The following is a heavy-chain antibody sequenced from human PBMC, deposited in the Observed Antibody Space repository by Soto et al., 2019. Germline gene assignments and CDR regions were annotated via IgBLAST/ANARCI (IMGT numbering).Heavy chain of an antibody. J-gene: IGHJ6*02. CDR2: IIPIFGTA. V-gene: IGHV1-69*13. CDR1: GGTFSSYA. D-gene: IGHD3-10*01. Sequence: GASVKVSYKASGGTFSSYAISWVRQAPGQGLEWMGGIIPIFGTANYAQKFQGRVTITADESTSTAYMELSSLRSEDTAVYYCARDLEGRTMDYYYYGMDVWGQGTTVTVSS. CDR3: ARDLEGRTMDYYYYGMDV.